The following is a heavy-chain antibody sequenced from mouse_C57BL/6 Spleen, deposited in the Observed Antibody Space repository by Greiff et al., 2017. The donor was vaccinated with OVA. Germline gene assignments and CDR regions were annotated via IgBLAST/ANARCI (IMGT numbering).Heavy chain of an antibody. V-gene: IGHV3-6*01. CDR1: GYSITSGYY. CDR2: ISYDGSN. D-gene: IGHD2-3*01. CDR3: ARGGYYGGFYAMDY. Sequence: ESGPGLVKPSQSLSLTCSVTGYSITSGYYWNWIRQFPGNKLEWMGYISYDGSNNYNPSLKNRISITRDTSKNQFFLKLNSVTTEDTATYYCARGGYYGGFYAMDYWGQGTSVTVSS. J-gene: IGHJ4*01.